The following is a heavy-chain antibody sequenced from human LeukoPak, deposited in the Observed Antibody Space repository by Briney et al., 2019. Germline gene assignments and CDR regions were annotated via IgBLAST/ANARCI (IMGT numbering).Heavy chain of an antibody. V-gene: IGHV3-30*18. J-gene: IGHJ4*02. CDR2: ISYDGSNK. CDR3: AKGVPPDY. Sequence: GGSLRLSCAASGFTFSSYGMHWVRQAPGKGLEWVAVISYDGSNKYYADSVKGRFTISRDNSKNTLYLQMNSLRAEDTAVYYCAKGVPPDYWGQGTLVTVSS. CDR1: GFTFSSYG. D-gene: IGHD5/OR15-5a*01.